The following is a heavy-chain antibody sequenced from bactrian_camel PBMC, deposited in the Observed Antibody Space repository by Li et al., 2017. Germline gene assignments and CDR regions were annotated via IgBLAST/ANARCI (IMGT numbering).Heavy chain of an antibody. Sequence: VQLVESGGGLVQPGGSLRLSCATFRFTFSDYGMSWVRQAPGKGLEWVSTINSAGGSTYYADSVKGRFTISRDDAKNTVYLQLNSLKTDDMAMYYCAKYRNSRPESIFDYWGQGTQVTVS. CDR1: RFTFSDYG. V-gene: IGHV3S40*01. J-gene: IGHJ4*01. CDR2: INSAGGST. D-gene: IGHD3*01. CDR3: AKYRNSRPESIFDY.